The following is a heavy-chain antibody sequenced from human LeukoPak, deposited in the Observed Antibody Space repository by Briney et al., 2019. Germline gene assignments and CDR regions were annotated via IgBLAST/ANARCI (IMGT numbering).Heavy chain of an antibody. V-gene: IGHV4-4*07. CDR1: GGSVSTYY. J-gene: IGHJ2*01. D-gene: IGHD6-19*01. CDR3: AKVAGSRYFDI. CDR2: FYSSGST. Sequence: SETLSLTCTVSGGSVSTYYWSWIRQPAGKGLEWIGRFYSSGSTSYNPSLKSRVSMSIDTSKDQFSLNLTSVTAADTAVYYCAKVAGSRYFDIWGRGTLVTVSS.